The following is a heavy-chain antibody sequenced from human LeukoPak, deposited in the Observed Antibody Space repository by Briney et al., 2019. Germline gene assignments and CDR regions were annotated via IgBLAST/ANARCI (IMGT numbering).Heavy chain of an antibody. V-gene: IGHV3-23*01. D-gene: IGHD3-22*01. CDR2: ISGSGGST. CDR3: AKEPYYYDSSGYYYPPAYFDY. Sequence: GGSLRLSCAVSGFTFSSYAMSWVRQAPGKGLEWVSAISGSGGSTYYADSVKGRFTISRDNSKNTLYLQMNSLRAEDTAVYYCAKEPYYYDSSGYYYPPAYFDYWGQGTLVTVSS. J-gene: IGHJ4*02. CDR1: GFTFSSYA.